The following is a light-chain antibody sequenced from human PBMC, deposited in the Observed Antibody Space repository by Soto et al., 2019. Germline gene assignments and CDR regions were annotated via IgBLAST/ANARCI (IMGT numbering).Light chain of an antibody. CDR3: QVWDSTSDRPV. Sequence: SYELTQPPSVSVAPGQTARITCGGTSIGGFSVHWYQQKPGQAPVLVVYDDSDRPSGIPERFSGSNSGNTATLTISRVEAGDEADFYCQVWDSTSDRPVFGGGTKVTVL. V-gene: IGLV3-21*02. CDR2: DDS. J-gene: IGLJ3*02. CDR1: SIGGFS.